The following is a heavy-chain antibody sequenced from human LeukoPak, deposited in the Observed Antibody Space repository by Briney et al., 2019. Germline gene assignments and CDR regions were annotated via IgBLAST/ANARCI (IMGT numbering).Heavy chain of an antibody. Sequence: GGSLRLSCAASGFTFSSYGMHWVRQAPGKGLEWVAFIRYDGTNKYYADSVKGRFTISRDNSKNTLYLQMNSLRVEDTAVYYCAKSWNYYDSSGDDALDIWGQGTMVTVSS. CDR3: AKSWNYYDSSGDDALDI. V-gene: IGHV3-30*02. J-gene: IGHJ3*02. CDR1: GFTFSSYG. CDR2: IRYDGTNK. D-gene: IGHD3-22*01.